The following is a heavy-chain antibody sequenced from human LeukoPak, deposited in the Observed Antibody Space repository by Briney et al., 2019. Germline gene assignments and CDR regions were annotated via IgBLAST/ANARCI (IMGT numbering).Heavy chain of an antibody. Sequence: GGSLRLSCVASGFRFEHYAMHWVRQAPGKGLEWVSGIAWDSENIGYAESVRGRFTISRDNSKNTLYLQMNSLRVEDTAIYYCAKDQGAGGSYRKGYWYFDLWGRGTLVTVSS. CDR3: AKDQGAGGSYRKGYWYFDL. V-gene: IGHV3-9*01. CDR1: GFRFEHYA. J-gene: IGHJ2*01. D-gene: IGHD1-26*01. CDR2: IAWDSENI.